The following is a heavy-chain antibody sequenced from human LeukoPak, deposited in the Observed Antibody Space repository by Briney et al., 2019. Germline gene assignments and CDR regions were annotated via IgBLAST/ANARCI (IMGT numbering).Heavy chain of an antibody. J-gene: IGHJ6*03. CDR2: VDHTGST. V-gene: IGHV4-59*02. CDR1: GGSVSDYY. Sequence: PSETLSLTCTISGGSVSDYYWTWIRQPPGKGLEWFGYVDHTGSTNFNPSLNGRVSISRDTTKNLFSLRLRSVAAADTAVYFCARGRVSSSTWYSTYYYYFYMDVWGKGTTVTVSS. D-gene: IGHD1-1*01. CDR3: ARGRVSSSTWYSTYYYYFYMDV.